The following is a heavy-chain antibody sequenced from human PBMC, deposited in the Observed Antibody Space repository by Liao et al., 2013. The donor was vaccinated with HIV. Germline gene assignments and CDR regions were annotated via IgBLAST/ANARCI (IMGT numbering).Heavy chain of an antibody. CDR3: ARGGGYDYSGPFDS. V-gene: IGHV4-39*07. J-gene: IGHJ4*02. CDR1: GGSISSDTYY. Sequence: QLQLQESGPGLVKPSETLSLTCTVSGGSISSDTYYWGWIRQPPGKGLEWIGEINHSGSASYNPSLKSRVTISIDTSRNQFSLKVGSVTAADTAIYYCARGGGYDYSGPFDSWGQGMLVTVSS. D-gene: IGHD5-12*01. CDR2: INHSGSA.